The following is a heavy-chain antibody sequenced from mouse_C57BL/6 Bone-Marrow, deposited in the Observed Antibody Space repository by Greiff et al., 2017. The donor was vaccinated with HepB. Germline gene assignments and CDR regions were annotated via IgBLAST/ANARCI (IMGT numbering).Heavy chain of an antibody. CDR1: GYTFTSYW. Sequence: VQLQQPGAELVKPGASVKLSCKASGYTFTSYWMHWVKQRPGRGLEWIGRIDPNSGGTKYNEKFKSKATLTVDKPSSTAYMQLSSLTSEDSAVYDCARERFITTIYAMDYWGQGTSVTVSS. V-gene: IGHV1-72*01. CDR3: ARERFITTIYAMDY. D-gene: IGHD1-1*01. CDR2: IDPNSGGT. J-gene: IGHJ4*01.